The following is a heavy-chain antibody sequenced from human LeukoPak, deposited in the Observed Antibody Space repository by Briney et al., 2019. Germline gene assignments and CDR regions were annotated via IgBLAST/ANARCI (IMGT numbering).Heavy chain of an antibody. J-gene: IGHJ6*03. D-gene: IGHD2-2*01. CDR2: INHSGST. V-gene: IGHV4-34*01. Sequence: SETLSLTCAVYGGSFSGYYWSWIRQPPGKGLEWIGEINHSGSTNYNPSLKSRVTISVHTSKNQFSLKLSSVTAADTAVYYCARASRGTFGYMDVWGKGPTVTVSS. CDR3: ARASRGTFGYMDV. CDR1: GGSFSGYY.